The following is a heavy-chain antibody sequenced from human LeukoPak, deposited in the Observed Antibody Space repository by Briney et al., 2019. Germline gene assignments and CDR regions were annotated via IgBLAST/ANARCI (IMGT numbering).Heavy chain of an antibody. J-gene: IGHJ4*02. D-gene: IGHD5-12*01. CDR2: IRGST. V-gene: IGHV3-23*01. CDR3: AKDLGGSTDY. Sequence: GASLRLSCAASGFTFNNYAMSWVRQAPGKGLEWVSLIRGSTYYADSVKGRFTISRDNSQNTLYLQMNSLRAEDTALYYCAKDLGGSTDYWGQGALVTVSS. CDR1: GFTFNNYA.